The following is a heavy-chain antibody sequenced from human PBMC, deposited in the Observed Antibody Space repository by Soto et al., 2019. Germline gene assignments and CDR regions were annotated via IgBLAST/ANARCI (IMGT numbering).Heavy chain of an antibody. CDR3: ARVTRLGPYYDSSGPFDY. CDR1: GFTFSSYW. J-gene: IGHJ4*02. Sequence: GGSLRLSCAASGFTFSSYWMHWVRQAPGKGLVWVSRINSDGRSTSYADSVKGRFTISRDNAKNTLYLQMNSLRAEDTAVYYCARVTRLGPYYDSSGPFDYWGQGTLVTVSS. V-gene: IGHV3-74*01. CDR2: INSDGRST. D-gene: IGHD3-22*01.